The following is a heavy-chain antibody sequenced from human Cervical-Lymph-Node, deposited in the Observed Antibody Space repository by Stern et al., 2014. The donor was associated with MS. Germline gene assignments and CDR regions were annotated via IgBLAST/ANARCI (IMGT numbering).Heavy chain of an antibody. CDR3: ATDRGVK. Sequence: QVQLVQSGAEVKKPGASVTVSCNVSGHPLSELAIHWLRQLPTSGLEWLGQFDPEDGETVYAQRLQGPPTMTEDPTPGTGYMTLTALTSDDTAVYYCATDRGVKWGPGTLVAVSS. J-gene: IGHJ4*02. CDR1: GHPLSELA. D-gene: IGHD3-10*01. CDR2: FDPEDGET. V-gene: IGHV1-24*01.